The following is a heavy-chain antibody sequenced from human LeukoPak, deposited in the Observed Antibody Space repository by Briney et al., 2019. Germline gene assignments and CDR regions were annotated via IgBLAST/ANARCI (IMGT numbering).Heavy chain of an antibody. CDR3: AKAGSDSGSFSRNWFDP. V-gene: IGHV3-15*05. D-gene: IGHD1-26*01. Sequence: GRSLRLSCAASGFTFTNAWMNWVRQAPGKGLEWVGRITSKTDGGTTDYGAPVKGRFTISRDNAKNSLYLQMNSLRAEDMALYYCAKAGSDSGSFSRNWFDPWGQGTLVTVSS. CDR1: GFTFTNAW. J-gene: IGHJ5*02. CDR2: ITSKTDGGTT.